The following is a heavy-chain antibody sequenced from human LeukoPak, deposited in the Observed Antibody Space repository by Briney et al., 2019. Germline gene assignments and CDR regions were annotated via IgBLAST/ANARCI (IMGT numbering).Heavy chain of an antibody. V-gene: IGHV1-46*01. Sequence: GASVKVSCKASGYTFTNNYLHWVRQAPGQGLEWMGMIYPRDGSTSYAQNFQGRVTVTRDTSTTTVHMELRGLRSEDTAVYYCARDTNWQRDYWGQGTLVTVSS. CDR3: ARDTNWQRDY. CDR1: GYTFTNNY. CDR2: IYPRDGST. J-gene: IGHJ4*02. D-gene: IGHD6-25*01.